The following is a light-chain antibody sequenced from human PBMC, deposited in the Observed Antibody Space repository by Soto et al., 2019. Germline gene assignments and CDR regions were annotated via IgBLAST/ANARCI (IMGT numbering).Light chain of an antibody. CDR1: QSISRS. Sequence: EIVLTQSPAILSVSPGERATLSCRASQSISRSLAWYQQRPGQAPRLLIYAASSRATGIPDRFSGSGSGTDFTLTISRLEPEDFAVYYCQQYNNWITFGQGTRLEI. J-gene: IGKJ5*01. V-gene: IGKV3D-15*01. CDR3: QQYNNWIT. CDR2: AAS.